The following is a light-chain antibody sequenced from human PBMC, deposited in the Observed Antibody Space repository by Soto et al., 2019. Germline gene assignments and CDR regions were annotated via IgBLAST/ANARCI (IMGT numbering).Light chain of an antibody. J-gene: IGLJ1*01. Sequence: QSALTQPASVSGSPGQSIAISCTGTRSDVGAYNYVSWYQQHPGKAPNLRISEVTNRPSGVSVRFSGSKSGNTASLTISGLQAEDEADYYCSSFTSRFTFVFGTGTKVTVL. V-gene: IGLV2-14*01. CDR1: RSDVGAYNY. CDR3: SSFTSRFTFV. CDR2: EVT.